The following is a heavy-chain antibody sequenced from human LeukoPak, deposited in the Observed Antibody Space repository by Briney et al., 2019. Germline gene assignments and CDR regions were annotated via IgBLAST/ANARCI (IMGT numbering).Heavy chain of an antibody. CDR3: ARVGIVVVVAATEDYYYYMDV. Sequence: ASVKVSCKASGYTFTSYDINWVRQATGQGLEWMGWMNPNSGNTGYAQKFQGRVTITRNTSISTAYMELSSLRSEDTAVYYCARVGIVVVVAATEDYYYYMDVWGKGTTVTVSS. CDR1: GYTFTSYD. CDR2: MNPNSGNT. D-gene: IGHD2-15*01. J-gene: IGHJ6*03. V-gene: IGHV1-8*03.